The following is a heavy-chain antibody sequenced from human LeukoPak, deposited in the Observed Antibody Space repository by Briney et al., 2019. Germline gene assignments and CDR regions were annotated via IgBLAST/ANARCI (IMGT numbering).Heavy chain of an antibody. D-gene: IGHD6-13*01. CDR1: GFTFSSYW. CDR3: ARARQQLVPGY. Sequence: PPGGSLRLSCAASGFTFSSYWMHWVRHAPGKGLVWVSRINSDGSSTSNADSVKGRFTISRDNDKNTLYLQMNSLRAEDTAVYYCARARQQLVPGYWGQGTLVTVSS. J-gene: IGHJ4*02. V-gene: IGHV3-74*01. CDR2: INSDGSST.